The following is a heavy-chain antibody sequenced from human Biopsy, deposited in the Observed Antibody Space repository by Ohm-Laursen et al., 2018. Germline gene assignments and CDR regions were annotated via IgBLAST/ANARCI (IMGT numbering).Heavy chain of an antibody. V-gene: IGHV4-59*02. D-gene: IGHD3-3*01. CDR1: GGSVRGYY. Sequence: GTLSLTCRVSGGSVRGYYWSWIRQTSGTGLAWIGHIFDDGATNYSPSPSLQGRVTLSIDTSKNTFSLTLTSLTRADTGVYYCARVRGSGFFAFDIWGRGTTVSVSS. CDR2: IFDDGAT. CDR3: ARVRGSGFFAFDI. J-gene: IGHJ3*02.